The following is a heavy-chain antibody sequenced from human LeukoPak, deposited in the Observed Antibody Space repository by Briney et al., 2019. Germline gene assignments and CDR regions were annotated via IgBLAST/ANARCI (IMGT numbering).Heavy chain of an antibody. CDR1: GYSFTSYW. Sequence: PGESLKISCKGSGYSFTSYWIGWVRQMPGKGLEWMGIIYPEDSDTRYSPSFEGQVIISVDKSINTAYLQWSSLKASDTATYYCARHGHCTNGVCYSNYYYYMDVWGKGTTVTASS. D-gene: IGHD2-8*01. J-gene: IGHJ6*03. V-gene: IGHV5-51*01. CDR3: ARHGHCTNGVCYSNYYYYMDV. CDR2: IYPEDSDT.